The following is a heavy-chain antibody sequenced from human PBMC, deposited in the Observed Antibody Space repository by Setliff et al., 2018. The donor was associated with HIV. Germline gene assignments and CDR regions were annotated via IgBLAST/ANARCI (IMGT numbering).Heavy chain of an antibody. CDR2: IFHSAAT. CDR1: GYSISSGYY. J-gene: IGHJ3*02. V-gene: IGHV4-38-2*01. D-gene: IGHD1-26*01. Sequence: NPSETLSLTCAVSGYSISSGYYWGWIRQPPGKGLEWIGSIFHSAATNYNPSLKSRVTISVDTSKTQFSLRLNSLTATDTALYYCARASVGATGLYAFDIWGQGTVVTVSS. CDR3: ARASVGATGLYAFDI.